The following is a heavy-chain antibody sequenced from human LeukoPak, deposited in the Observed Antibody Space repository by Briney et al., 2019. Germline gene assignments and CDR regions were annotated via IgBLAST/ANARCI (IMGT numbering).Heavy chain of an antibody. CDR3: STQYYDSCGYYLVH. J-gene: IGHJ4*02. D-gene: IGHD3-22*01. V-gene: IGHV4-39*01. CDR2: IYYSGST. Sequence: PSETLSLTCTVSGGSISSTNYYWDWIRQPPGKGLEWIGSIYYSGSTYYNPSLKSRLTISVDTSKNQFSLRLSSVTAADTAVYYCSTQYYDSCGYYLVHWGQGTLLTVSS. CDR1: GGSISSTNYY.